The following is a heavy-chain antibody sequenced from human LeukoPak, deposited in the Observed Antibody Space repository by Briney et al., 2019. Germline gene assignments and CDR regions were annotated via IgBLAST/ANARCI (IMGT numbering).Heavy chain of an antibody. CDR3: VKVGYSSSWEYVDY. V-gene: IGHV1-69*05. Sequence: GASVKVSCKASGGTFSSYAISWVRQAPGQGLEWMGGIIPIFGTANYAQKFQGRVTITTDESTSTAYMELSSLRAEDTAVYYCVKVGYSSSWEYVDYWGQGTLVTVSS. CDR2: IIPIFGTA. J-gene: IGHJ4*02. D-gene: IGHD6-13*01. CDR1: GGTFSSYA.